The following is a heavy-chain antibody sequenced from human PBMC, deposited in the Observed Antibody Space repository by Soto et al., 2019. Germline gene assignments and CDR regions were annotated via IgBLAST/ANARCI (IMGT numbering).Heavy chain of an antibody. V-gene: IGHV4-39*01. D-gene: IGHD3-16*01. Sequence: PSETLSLTCTVSGDSISSSNYFWGWIRQPPGKGLEWIGTIFYSGSTYYNPSLKSRVTISVDTSKNQFSLKLTSVTAADTALYYCARGGTPIDYWGQGTLVTVSS. CDR2: IFYSGST. J-gene: IGHJ4*02. CDR1: GDSISSSNYF. CDR3: ARGGTPIDY.